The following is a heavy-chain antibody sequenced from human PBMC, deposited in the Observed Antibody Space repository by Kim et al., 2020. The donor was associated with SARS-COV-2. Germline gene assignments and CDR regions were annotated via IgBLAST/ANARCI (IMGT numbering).Heavy chain of an antibody. J-gene: IGHJ6*02. CDR3: ARGEFEVAGLYYYYGMDV. D-gene: IGHD2-15*01. V-gene: IGHV3-30-3*01. CDR2: ISYDGSNK. CDR1: GFTFSSYA. Sequence: GGSLRLSCAASGFTFSSYAMHWVRQAPGKGLEWVAVISYDGSNKYYADSVKGRFTISRDNSKNTLYLQMNSLRAEDTAVYYCARGEFEVAGLYYYYGMDVWGQGITVTVSS.